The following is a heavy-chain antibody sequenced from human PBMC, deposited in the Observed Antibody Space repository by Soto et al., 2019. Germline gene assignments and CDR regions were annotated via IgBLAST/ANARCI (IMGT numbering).Heavy chain of an antibody. CDR2: IYYSGST. CDR1: GGSSSSGGCY. J-gene: IGHJ5*02. Sequence: SETLSLTCTVSGGSSSSGGCYWSWIRQHPGKGLEWIGYIYYSGSTYYSPSLKSRVTISVDTSKNQFSLKLSSVTAADTAVYYCASGVFQSSSGWYPYRSWFDPWRKGTLVPVSS. CDR3: ASGVFQSSSGWYPYRSWFDP. D-gene: IGHD6-19*01. V-gene: IGHV4-31*03.